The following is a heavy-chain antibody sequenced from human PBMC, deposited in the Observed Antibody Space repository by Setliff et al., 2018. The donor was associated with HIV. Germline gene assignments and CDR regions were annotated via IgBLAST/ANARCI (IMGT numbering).Heavy chain of an antibody. Sequence: PSETLSLTCTVSGGSISSHYWSWIRQPPGKGLEWIGSIYYSGSTNYNPSLKSRVTISVDTSKNQFSLKLSSVTAADTAVYYCARSGRLEPLHYWGQGTLVTVSS. D-gene: IGHD1-1*01. CDR1: GGSISSHY. CDR3: ARSGRLEPLHY. CDR2: IYYSGST. V-gene: IGHV4-59*08. J-gene: IGHJ4*02.